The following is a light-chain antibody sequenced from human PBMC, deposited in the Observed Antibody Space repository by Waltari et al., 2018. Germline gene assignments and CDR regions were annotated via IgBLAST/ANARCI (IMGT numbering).Light chain of an antibody. J-gene: IGLJ3*02. Sequence: SPLTLPASVSGTPGQSFTMSFTAPSSDIGTYNSVSWYQQHTGKAPKLMIYYDRNRPSGVSKRFSGSKSGITASPTISGLRAEDEADYYCSSYSDSSTLVVFGGGTKLTVL. V-gene: IGLV2-14*03. CDR2: YDR. CDR1: SSDIGTYNS. CDR3: SSYSDSSTLVV.